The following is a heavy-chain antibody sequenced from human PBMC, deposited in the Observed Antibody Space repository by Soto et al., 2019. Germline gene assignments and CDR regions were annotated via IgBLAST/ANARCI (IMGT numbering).Heavy chain of an antibody. V-gene: IGHV3-21*01. D-gene: IGHD2-8*01. Sequence: GSLRLSCAASGFTFSSYSMNWVRQAPGKGLEWVSSISSSSSYIYYADSVKGRFTISRDNAKNSLYLQMNTLRAEDTAVYYCAGVDISRNGYYMAVWGKGTMVTVS. J-gene: IGHJ6*03. CDR1: GFTFSSYS. CDR2: ISSSSSYI. CDR3: AGVDISRNGYYMAV.